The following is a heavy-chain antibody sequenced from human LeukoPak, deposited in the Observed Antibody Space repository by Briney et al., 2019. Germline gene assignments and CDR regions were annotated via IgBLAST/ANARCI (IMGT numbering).Heavy chain of an antibody. CDR3: ARHGPPAYGSINWFDP. CDR1: GGSISSSSYY. V-gene: IGHV4-39*01. D-gene: IGHD3-10*01. J-gene: IGHJ5*02. CDR2: IYYSGST. Sequence: SETLSLTCTVSGGSISSSSYYWGWIRQPPGKGPEWIGSIYYSGSTYYNPSLKSRVTISVDTSKNQFSLKLSSVTAADTAVYYCARHGPPAYGSINWFDPWGQGTLVTVSS.